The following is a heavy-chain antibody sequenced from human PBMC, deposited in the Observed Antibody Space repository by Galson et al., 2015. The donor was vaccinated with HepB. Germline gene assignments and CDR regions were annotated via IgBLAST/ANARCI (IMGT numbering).Heavy chain of an antibody. CDR2: FDPEDGET. J-gene: IGHJ2*01. D-gene: IGHD2-2*01. Sequence: SVKVSCKVSGYTLTELSMHWVRQAPGKGLEWMGGFDPEDGETNYAQKFQGWVTMTRDTSISTAYMELSRLRSDDTAVYYCAREGYCSSTSCRPSYWYFDLWGRGTLVTVSS. CDR1: GYTLTELS. CDR3: AREGYCSSTSCRPSYWYFDL. V-gene: IGHV1-24*01.